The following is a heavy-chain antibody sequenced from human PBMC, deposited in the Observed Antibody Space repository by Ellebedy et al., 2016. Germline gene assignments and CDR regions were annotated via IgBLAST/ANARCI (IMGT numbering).Heavy chain of an antibody. CDR1: RYSFTGYY. V-gene: IGHV1-2*02. CDR3: ARSGGVEMATVGYFDN. J-gene: IGHJ4*02. CDR2: INPNSGGT. D-gene: IGHD5-24*01. Sequence: ASVKVSXKASRYSFTGYYMHWVRQAPGQGLEWMGWINPNSGGTKSAQNFQGRVTMTRDRSISTAYMELSSLKSDDTGVYYCARSGGVEMATVGYFDNWGQGTLVTVSS.